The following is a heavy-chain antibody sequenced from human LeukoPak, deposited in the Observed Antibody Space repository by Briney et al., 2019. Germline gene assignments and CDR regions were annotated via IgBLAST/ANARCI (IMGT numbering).Heavy chain of an antibody. V-gene: IGHV3-23*01. CDR1: GFTFSSSA. CDR3: VGDTEAGNWFDP. D-gene: IGHD1-14*01. CDR2: ISGSGDST. J-gene: IGHJ5*02. Sequence: GGTLRLSCAASGFTFSSSAMSWVRQAPGKGLEWVSSISGSGDSTYYADSVKGRFTISRDNSKNTLYLQMNSLRAEDTAVYYCVGDTEAGNWFDPWGQGTLVTVS.